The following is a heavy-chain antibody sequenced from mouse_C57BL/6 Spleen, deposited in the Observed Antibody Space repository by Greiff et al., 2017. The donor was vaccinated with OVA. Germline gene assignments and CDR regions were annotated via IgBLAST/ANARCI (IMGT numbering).Heavy chain of an antibody. J-gene: IGHJ1*03. CDR1: GYTFTSYW. CDR2: IYPGSGST. Sequence: QVQLKESGAELVKPGASVKMSCKASGYTFTSYWITWVKPRPGQGLEWIGDIYPGSGSTNYNEKFKSKATLTVDTSSSTAYMQLSSLTSEDSAVYYCARCHYYGSSYGYFDVWGTGTTVTVSS. CDR3: ARCHYYGSSYGYFDV. D-gene: IGHD1-1*01. V-gene: IGHV1-55*01.